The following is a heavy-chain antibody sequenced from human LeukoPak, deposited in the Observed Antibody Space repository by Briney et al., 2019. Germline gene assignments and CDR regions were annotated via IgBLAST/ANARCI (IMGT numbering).Heavy chain of an antibody. V-gene: IGHV1-8*03. J-gene: IGHJ4*02. D-gene: IGHD3-3*01. CDR2: MNPNSGNT. Sequence: ASVKVSCKASGYTFTSYDINWVRQATGQGLEWMGWMNPNSGNTGYAQKFQGRVTITRNTSMSTAYMELSRLRSDDTAVYYCARGSDDFWSGYSPSYWGQGTLVTVSS. CDR3: ARGSDDFWSGYSPSY. CDR1: GYTFTSYD.